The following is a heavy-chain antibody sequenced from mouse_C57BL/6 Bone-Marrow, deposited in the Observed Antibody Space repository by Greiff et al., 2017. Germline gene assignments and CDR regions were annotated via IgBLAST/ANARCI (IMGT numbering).Heavy chain of an antibody. CDR1: DSEVFPIAY. CDR2: ILPSIGRT. Sequence: VQLVESGSELRSPGSSVKLSCKDFDSEVFPIAYMSWVRQKPGHGFEWIGGILPSIGRTIYGEKFEDKATLDADTLSNTAYLELNSLTSEDSAIYYCARLTTVVATDWYFDVWGTGTTVTVSS. V-gene: IGHV15-2*01. CDR3: ARLTTVVATDWYFDV. D-gene: IGHD1-1*01. J-gene: IGHJ1*03.